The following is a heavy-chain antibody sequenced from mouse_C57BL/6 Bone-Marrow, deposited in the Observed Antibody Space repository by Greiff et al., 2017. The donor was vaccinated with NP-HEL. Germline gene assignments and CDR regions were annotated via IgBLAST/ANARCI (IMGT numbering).Heavy chain of an antibody. Sequence: VQLQESGPELVKPGASVKMSCKASGYTFTSYWITWVKQRPGQGLEWIGDIYPGSGSTNYNEKFKSKATLTVDTSSSTAYMQLSSLTSEDSAVYYCARRDYSNFSWFAYWGQGTLVTVSA. CDR3: ARRDYSNFSWFAY. CDR2: IYPGSGST. CDR1: GYTFTSYW. J-gene: IGHJ3*01. V-gene: IGHV1-55*01. D-gene: IGHD2-5*01.